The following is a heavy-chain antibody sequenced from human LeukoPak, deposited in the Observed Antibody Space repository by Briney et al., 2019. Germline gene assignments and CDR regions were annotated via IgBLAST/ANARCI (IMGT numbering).Heavy chain of an antibody. V-gene: IGHV4-34*01. CDR1: GGSFSGYY. CDR2: INHSGST. D-gene: IGHD3-22*01. J-gene: IGHJ4*02. Sequence: PSETLSLTCAVYGGSFSGYYWSWICQRPGKGLEWVGVINHSGSTNYNPSLKSRVTISVDTSKNQFSLKLSSVTAADTAVYYCARPGLQTYYYDSSGYYYVDWGQGTLVTVSS. CDR3: ARPGLQTYYYDSSGYYYVD.